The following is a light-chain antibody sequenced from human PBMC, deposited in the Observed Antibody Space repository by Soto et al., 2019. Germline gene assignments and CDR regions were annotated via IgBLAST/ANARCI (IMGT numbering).Light chain of an antibody. CDR1: SSDVGGYNY. CDR2: EVT. V-gene: IGLV2-8*01. J-gene: IGLJ3*02. CDR3: SAYAASNNIYCV. Sequence: QSVLTQPPSASGAPGQSVTISCTGTSSDVGGYNYVSWYQQYPGRATKLMIYEVTKRPSEVPDRFPGSKSGNTASLTVSVLQAEDEADYYCSAYAASNNIYCVFGGGTNLTVL.